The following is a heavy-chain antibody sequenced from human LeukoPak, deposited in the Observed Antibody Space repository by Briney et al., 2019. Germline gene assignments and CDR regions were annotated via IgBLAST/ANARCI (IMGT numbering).Heavy chain of an antibody. J-gene: IGHJ5*02. CDR2: IYSGGST. CDR3: ARFLTPGSGSYYNWFDP. V-gene: IGHV3-66*01. Sequence: GGSLRLSCAASGFTVSSNYMSWVRQAPGKGLEWVSVIYSGGSTYYAGSVKGRFTISRDNSKNTLYLQMNSLRAEDTAVYYCARFLTPGSGSYYNWFDPWGQGTLVTVSS. CDR1: GFTVSSNY. D-gene: IGHD3-10*01.